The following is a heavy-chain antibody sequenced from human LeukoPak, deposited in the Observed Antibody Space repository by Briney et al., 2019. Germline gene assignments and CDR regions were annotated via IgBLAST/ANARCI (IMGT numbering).Heavy chain of an antibody. CDR2: INSSGGST. V-gene: IGHV1-46*01. Sequence: GASVKVSCKASGYTFTSYYMHWVRQAPGQGLEWMGIINSSGGSTSYAQKFQGRVTMTRDTSTSTVYMELSSLRSEDTAVYYCARDVCSGGSCYSGSLNWFDPWGQGTLVTVSS. CDR1: GYTFTSYY. D-gene: IGHD2-15*01. J-gene: IGHJ5*02. CDR3: ARDVCSGGSCYSGSLNWFDP.